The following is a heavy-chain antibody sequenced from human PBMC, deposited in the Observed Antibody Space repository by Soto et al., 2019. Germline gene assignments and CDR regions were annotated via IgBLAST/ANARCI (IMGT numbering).Heavy chain of an antibody. CDR1: VFTFSIYA. D-gene: IGHD5-12*01. J-gene: IGHJ4*02. CDR3: ARTRGYSDYDLDY. Sequence: WGSLRLSCVACVFTFSIYAMTWVRQAPGKGLEWVSAISYSGVSTYYVDSVKGRFTISRDSSENTLSLQMNSLRVDDTAVYYCARTRGYSDYDLDYWGQGTLFTVSS. CDR2: ISYSGVST. V-gene: IGHV3-23*01.